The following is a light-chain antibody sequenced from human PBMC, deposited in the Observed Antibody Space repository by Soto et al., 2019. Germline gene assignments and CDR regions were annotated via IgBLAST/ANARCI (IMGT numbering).Light chain of an antibody. V-gene: IGKV3-20*01. Sequence: DIVLTQSPDTVSLSPGERATLSCRASQSVSSNYLAWYQQKPGQAPRLLIYGASTRATGIPDRFSGSGSGTDFALTISRLEPEDFAVYYCQQYGSSSCTFGQGTRLEIK. CDR1: QSVSSNY. CDR3: QQYGSSSCT. CDR2: GAS. J-gene: IGKJ2*02.